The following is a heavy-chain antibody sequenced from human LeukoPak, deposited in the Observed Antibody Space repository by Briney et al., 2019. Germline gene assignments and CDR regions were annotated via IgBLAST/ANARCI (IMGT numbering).Heavy chain of an antibody. CDR1: GFPFSKYW. V-gene: IGHV3-7*05. Sequence: GGSLRLSCGASGFPFSKYWMSWVRQAPGKGREWMANIMKDGGERYYADSVKGRFTISRDNSKNSLYLQMNTLRAEDTAVYYCARDSALKGISSDWGQGTLVTVSS. CDR3: ARDSALKGISSD. J-gene: IGHJ4*02. CDR2: IMKDGGER. D-gene: IGHD6-13*01.